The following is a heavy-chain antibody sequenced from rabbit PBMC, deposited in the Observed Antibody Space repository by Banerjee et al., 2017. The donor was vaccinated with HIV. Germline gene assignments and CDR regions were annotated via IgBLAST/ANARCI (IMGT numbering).Heavy chain of an antibody. CDR2: MDTGNT. V-gene: IGHV1S45*01. J-gene: IGHJ4*01. Sequence: QEQLVESGGGLVQPEGSLTLTCTASGFSFSSNYWICWVRQAPGKGLELIACMDTGNTVYANWAKGRFTISKTSSTTVALQMTSLTAADTATYFCARDLAGVVGWNFGLWGPGTLVTVS. CDR3: ARDLAGVVGWNFGL. CDR1: GFSFSSNYW. D-gene: IGHD4-1*01.